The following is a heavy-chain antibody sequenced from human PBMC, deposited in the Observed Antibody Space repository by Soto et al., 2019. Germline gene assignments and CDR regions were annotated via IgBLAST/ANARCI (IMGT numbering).Heavy chain of an antibody. CDR1: GDSMTSGDYS. J-gene: IGHJ4*02. D-gene: IGHD2-2*01. V-gene: IGHV4-30-2*01. Sequence: PSETLSLTCTVSGDSMTSGDYSWSWIRQPPGKGLEWLGYIYRTGNTHYSPSLKSRVSISQERSKNQFSLELTSVTAADTAVYYCARGDYQYSIDYWGQGTLVT. CDR2: IYRTGNT. CDR3: ARGDYQYSIDY.